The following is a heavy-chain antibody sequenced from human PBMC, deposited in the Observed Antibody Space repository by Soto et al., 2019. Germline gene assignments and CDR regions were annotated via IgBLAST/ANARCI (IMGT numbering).Heavy chain of an antibody. CDR2: IWHDGGNK. J-gene: IGHJ4*02. D-gene: IGHD3-16*01. CDR1: GFTFSGYG. V-gene: IGHV3-30*02. CDR3: AKDWGLYSCPREDFDY. Sequence: GGSLRLSCAESGFTFSGYGMHWVRQAPGKGLEWVAFIWHDGGNKFYAESVKGRFTISRDNSKNTLYLQMNSLRAEGTAVYYCAKDWGLYSCPREDFDYWGQGTLVTVSS.